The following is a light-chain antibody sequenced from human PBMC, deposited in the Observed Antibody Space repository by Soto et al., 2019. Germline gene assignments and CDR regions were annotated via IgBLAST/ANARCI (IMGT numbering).Light chain of an antibody. Sequence: NFMLTQPHSVSESPGKTVTISCTRSSGSIASYYVQWYQQRPGSAPTPVIYEDSQRPSGVPDRFSGSIDSSSNSASLTISRLQTEDEADYYCQSFDINNVVFGGGTKLTVL. V-gene: IGLV6-57*04. CDR2: EDS. CDR3: QSFDINNVV. CDR1: SGSIASYY. J-gene: IGLJ2*01.